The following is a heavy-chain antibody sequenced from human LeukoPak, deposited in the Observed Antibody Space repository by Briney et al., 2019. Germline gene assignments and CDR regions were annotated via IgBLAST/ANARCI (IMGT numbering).Heavy chain of an antibody. Sequence: SETLSLTCTVSGGSISSYYWSWIRQPPAKEREWIGYIYYSGSTNYNPPLKSRVTISVAASKNQFSLKLSSVTAEDTAVYYCARDRIPYYDILTGRRNDAFDIWGQGTMVTVSS. J-gene: IGHJ3*02. CDR1: GGSISSYY. V-gene: IGHV4-59*01. CDR2: IYYSGST. D-gene: IGHD3-9*01. CDR3: ARDRIPYYDILTGRRNDAFDI.